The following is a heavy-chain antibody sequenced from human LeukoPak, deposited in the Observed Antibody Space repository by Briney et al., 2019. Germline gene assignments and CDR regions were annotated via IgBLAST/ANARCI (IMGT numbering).Heavy chain of an antibody. D-gene: IGHD5-18*01. CDR3: ARVGYSYGYFNFDY. CDR1: GGSFSGYY. J-gene: IGHJ4*02. Sequence: KPSETLSLTCAVYGGSFSGYYWSWIRQPPGKGLEWIGEINHSGSTNYNPSLKSRVTISVDTSKNQFSLKLSSVTAADTAVYYCARVGYSYGYFNFDYWGQGTLVTVSS. CDR2: INHSGST. V-gene: IGHV4-34*01.